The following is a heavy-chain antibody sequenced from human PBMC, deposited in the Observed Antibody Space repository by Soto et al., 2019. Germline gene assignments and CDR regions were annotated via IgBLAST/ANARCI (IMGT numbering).Heavy chain of an antibody. CDR2: IDPNNGDT. Sequence: ASVKVSCKASGYTFTGYYMHWVRQAPGQGLEWMGWIDPNNGDTNYAQNFQGRVSMTRDTSNSTAYMELRRLRSDDTAVYYCARVGIGANYYYYLGMDVWGQGTTVTVS. V-gene: IGHV1-2*02. D-gene: IGHD3-16*01. J-gene: IGHJ6*02. CDR1: GYTFTGYY. CDR3: ARVGIGANYYYYLGMDV.